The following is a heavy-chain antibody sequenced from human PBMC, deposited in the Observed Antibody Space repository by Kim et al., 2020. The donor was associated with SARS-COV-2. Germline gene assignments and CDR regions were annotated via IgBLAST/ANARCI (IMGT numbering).Heavy chain of an antibody. V-gene: IGHV1-3*01. CDR1: GYTFTSYA. CDR2: INAGNGNT. Sequence: ASVKVSCKASGYTFTSYAMHWVRQAPGQRLEWMGWINAGNGNTKYSQKFQGRVTITRDTSASTAYMELSSLRSEDTAVYYCARVGDSSGYYYLFGYWGQGTLVTVSS. D-gene: IGHD3-22*01. J-gene: IGHJ4*02. CDR3: ARVGDSSGYYYLFGY.